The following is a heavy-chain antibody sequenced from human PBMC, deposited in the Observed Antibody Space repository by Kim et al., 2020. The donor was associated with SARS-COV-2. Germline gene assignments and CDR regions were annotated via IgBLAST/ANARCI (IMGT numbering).Heavy chain of an antibody. CDR1: GYTFTSYG. D-gene: IGHD3-10*01. J-gene: IGHJ5*02. V-gene: IGHV1-18*04. Sequence: ASVKVSCKASGYTFTSYGISWVRQAPGQGLEWMGWISAYNGNTNYAQKLQGRVTMTTDTSTSTAYMELRSLRSDDTAVYYCARDLRGITMVRGARHPNWFDPWGQGTLVTVSS. CDR3: ARDLRGITMVRGARHPNWFDP. CDR2: ISAYNGNT.